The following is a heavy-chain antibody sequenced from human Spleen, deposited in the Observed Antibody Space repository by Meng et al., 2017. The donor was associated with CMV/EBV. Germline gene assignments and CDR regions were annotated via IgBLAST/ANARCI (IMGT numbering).Heavy chain of an antibody. D-gene: IGHD2-21*01. CDR1: VSNNSSSEDC. CDR3: ATVGGDGWFDP. J-gene: IGHJ5*02. V-gene: IGHV4-30-4*08. CDR2: SYDSGGH. Sequence: CSDSVSNNSSSEDCWAWGRELPGKGLVWSGYSYDSGGHYYHPSLRSRVAISVDTSKNQFSMKRSSVTAADTAVYYCATVGGDGWFDPWGQGTLVTVSS.